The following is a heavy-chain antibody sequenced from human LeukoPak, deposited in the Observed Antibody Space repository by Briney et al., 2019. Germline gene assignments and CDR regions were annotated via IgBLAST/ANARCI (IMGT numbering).Heavy chain of an antibody. V-gene: IGHV4-4*07. J-gene: IGHJ4*02. CDR2: IYTSGST. CDR3: ARENNDFWSGYSVKDQ. CDR1: GGSISSYY. Sequence: SETLSLTCTVSGGSISSYYWSRIRQPAGQGLEWIGRIYTSGSTNYNPSLKSRVTMSVDTSKNQFSLKLSSVTAADTAVYYCARENNDFWSGYSVKDQWGQGTLVTVSS. D-gene: IGHD3-3*01.